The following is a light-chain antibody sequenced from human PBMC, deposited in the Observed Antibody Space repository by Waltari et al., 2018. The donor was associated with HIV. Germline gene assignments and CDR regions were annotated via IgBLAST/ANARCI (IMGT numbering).Light chain of an antibody. J-gene: IGKJ1*01. V-gene: IGKV2-28*01. CDR1: ESIRHENGFNS. CDR3: IQTLRIPWT. Sequence: VVMSQSPRYLPVSFGEPASISGVPNESIRHENGFNSLDWYLQRPVQAPQLLIQLATSRAFGVPTRFGGSASDTNFTLTISRLETGDVGLYYCIQTLRIPWTFGQGTRV. CDR2: LAT.